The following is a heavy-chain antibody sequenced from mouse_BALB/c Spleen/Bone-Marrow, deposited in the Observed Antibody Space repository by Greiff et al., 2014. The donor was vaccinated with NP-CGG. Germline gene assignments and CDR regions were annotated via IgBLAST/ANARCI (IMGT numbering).Heavy chain of an antibody. V-gene: IGHV14-3*02. CDR1: GFNFNDTY. J-gene: IGHJ4*01. Sequence: VQLQQSGADLVKPGASLKFSCTASGFNFNDTYMHWVSQTPEQGLEWIGRIDPGSGNTKYDAKFQGQVTITADTTYNTVYLQRSSLKSEDTAVYYCASYGYGSSAMAYWGQGTSVTVSA. CDR3: ASYGYGSSAMAY. D-gene: IGHD1-1*01. CDR2: IDPGSGNT.